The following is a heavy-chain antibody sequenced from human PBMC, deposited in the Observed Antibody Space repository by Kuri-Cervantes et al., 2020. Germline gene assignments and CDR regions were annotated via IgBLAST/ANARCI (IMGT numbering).Heavy chain of an antibody. CDR3: ARISGVGNYVLDDY. J-gene: IGHJ4*02. CDR1: GDSVSSNSAA. D-gene: IGHD4-11*01. V-gene: IGHV6-1*01. CDR2: TYYRSKWYN. Sequence: SCAISGDSVSSNSAAWDWIRQSPSRGLEWLGRTYYRSKWYNDYAVSVKSRITINPDTSKNQFSLQLNSVTPEDTAVYYCARISGVGNYVLDDYWGQGTLVTVSS.